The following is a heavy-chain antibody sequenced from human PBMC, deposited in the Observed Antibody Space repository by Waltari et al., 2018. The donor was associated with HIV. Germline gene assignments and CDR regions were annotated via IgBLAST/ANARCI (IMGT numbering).Heavy chain of an antibody. CDR1: GGAFVSHT. J-gene: IGHJ5*01. Sequence: QVQLVQSGAEVKKPGSSVKVSCKASGGAFVSHTFNWVRQAPGPGLEWMGRAIPMFGTANYERKFQGRVTITADKSPTTAYMELNGLRIGDTAVYYWAAARETMGVDFDSWGQGTLVTVS. V-gene: IGHV1-69*08. D-gene: IGHD3-10*01. CDR3: AAARETMGVDFDS. CDR2: AIPMFGTA.